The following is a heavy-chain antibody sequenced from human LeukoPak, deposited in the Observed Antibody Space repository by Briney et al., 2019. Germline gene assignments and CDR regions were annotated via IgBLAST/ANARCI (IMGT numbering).Heavy chain of an antibody. CDR1: GGSITTHY. D-gene: IGHD4-17*01. V-gene: IGHV4-59*11. CDR2: VLYSGIT. Sequence: SETLSLTCSISGGSITTHYWTWTRQPPGKGLEWIGYVLYSGITNYNPSLRGRITISVDTSQNQFSLSLRSVTAADTAVYYCARDLTTVTKGFDLWGQGTMVTVSS. CDR3: ARDLTTVTKGFDL. J-gene: IGHJ3*01.